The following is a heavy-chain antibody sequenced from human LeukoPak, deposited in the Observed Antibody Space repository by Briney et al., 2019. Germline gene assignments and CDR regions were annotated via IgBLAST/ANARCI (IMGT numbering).Heavy chain of an antibody. CDR3: AACGVKLPGVGLIDS. J-gene: IGHJ4*02. CDR1: GFPLSSYR. D-gene: IGHD3-3*01. V-gene: IGHV3-30*02. CDR2: IRYDRSNK. Sequence: QAGGSLRLSCAASGFPLSSYRMPWVRQAPAKGLEREAFIRYDRSNKDYADYVKGRFTISRDNSKNTLYLQMNRLRAEDTAVYYCAACGVKLPGVGLIDSWGQGTLVTVSS.